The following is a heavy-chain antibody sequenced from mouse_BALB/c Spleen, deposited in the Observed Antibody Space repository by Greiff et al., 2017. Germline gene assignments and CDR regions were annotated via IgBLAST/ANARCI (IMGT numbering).Heavy chain of an antibody. V-gene: IGHV5-17*02. CDR2: ISSGSSTI. Sequence: EVKLVESGGGLVQPGGSRKLSCAASGFTFSSFGMHWVRQAPEKGLEWVAYISSGSSTIYYADTVKGRFTISRDNPKNTLVLQMTSLRAEDTAMYYCARSAYYGNFAYWGQGTLVTVSA. J-gene: IGHJ3*01. CDR3: ARSAYYGNFAY. D-gene: IGHD2-10*01. CDR1: GFTFSSFG.